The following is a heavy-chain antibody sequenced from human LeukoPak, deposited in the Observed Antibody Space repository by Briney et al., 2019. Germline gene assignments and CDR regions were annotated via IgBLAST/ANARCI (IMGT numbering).Heavy chain of an antibody. J-gene: IGHJ4*02. V-gene: IGHV4-59*01. CDR3: ARGVNSGYFDY. D-gene: IGHD1-26*01. CDR2: IYYSGST. Sequence: PSETLSLTCTVSGGSISSYYWSWIRQPPGKGLEWIGYIYYSGSTSYNPSLKSRVTISVDTSKNQISLKVRSVTAADTAVYYCARGVNSGYFDYCGQGTLVTVSS. CDR1: GGSISSYY.